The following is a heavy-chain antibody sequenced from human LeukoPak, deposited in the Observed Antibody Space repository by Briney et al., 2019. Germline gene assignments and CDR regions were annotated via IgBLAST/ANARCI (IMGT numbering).Heavy chain of an antibody. D-gene: IGHD6-13*01. CDR2: INPNSSGT. CDR3: ARVFGRQTLDSSSWYYFDY. Sequence: GASVKVSCKASGYTFTGYYMHWVRQAPGQGLEWMGWINPNSSGTNYAQKFQGRVTMTRDTSISTAYMELSRLRSDDTAVYYCARVFGRQTLDSSSWYYFDYWGQGTLVTVSS. CDR1: GYTFTGYY. J-gene: IGHJ4*02. V-gene: IGHV1-2*02.